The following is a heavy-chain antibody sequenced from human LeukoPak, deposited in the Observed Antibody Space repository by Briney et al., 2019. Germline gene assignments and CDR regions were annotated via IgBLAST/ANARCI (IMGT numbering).Heavy chain of an antibody. CDR1: GFTFSSYG. J-gene: IGHJ4*02. Sequence: PGRSLRLSCAASGFTFSSYGMRWVRQAPGKGLEWVAGIWYDGNNKYYADSVKGRLTISRDNSKNTLYLQMNSLRAEDTAVYYCVKDQYYDSSGYYFDYWGQGTLVTVSS. D-gene: IGHD3-22*01. V-gene: IGHV3-33*06. CDR3: VKDQYYDSSGYYFDY. CDR2: IWYDGNNK.